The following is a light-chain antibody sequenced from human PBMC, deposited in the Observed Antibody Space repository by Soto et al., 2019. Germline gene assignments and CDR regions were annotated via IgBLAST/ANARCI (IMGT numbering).Light chain of an antibody. CDR2: GAS. J-gene: IGKJ5*01. Sequence: DIVLTQSPATLSLSPGERATLSCMASQSVTSYLAWYQQKPGRAPRLLIYGASSRATGIPDRFSGSGSGTDFTLTISRLEPEDFAVYYCQQYGSSPPITFGQGTRLEIK. CDR1: QSVTSY. V-gene: IGKV3-20*01. CDR3: QQYGSSPPIT.